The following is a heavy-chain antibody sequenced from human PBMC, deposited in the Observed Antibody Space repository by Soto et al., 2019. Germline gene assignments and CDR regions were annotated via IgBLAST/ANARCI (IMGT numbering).Heavy chain of an antibody. J-gene: IGHJ4*02. V-gene: IGHV3-23*01. CDR1: GFTFSSYA. CDR2: ISGSGGST. D-gene: IGHD2-2*01. CDR3: ARDRDLAVPAAVIYFDS. Sequence: PGGSLRLSCAASGFTFSSYAMSWVRQAPGKGLEWVSAISGSGGSTYYADSVKGRFTISRDNAKNSLYLQMNSLRADDTAVYYCARDRDLAVPAAVIYFDSWGQGTLVTVSS.